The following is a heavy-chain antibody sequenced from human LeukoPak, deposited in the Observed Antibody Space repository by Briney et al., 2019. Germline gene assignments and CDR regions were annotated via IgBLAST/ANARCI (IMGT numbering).Heavy chain of an antibody. V-gene: IGHV4-34*01. D-gene: IGHD3-10*01. J-gene: IGHJ4*02. CDR1: GGSFSGYY. CDR3: ARGGLWFGESIYFDY. CDR2: INHSGST. Sequence: KPSETLSLTCAVYGGSFSGYYWSWIRQPPGKGLEWIGEINHSGSTNYNPSLKSQVTISVDTSKNQFSLKLSSVTAADTAVYYCARGGLWFGESIYFDYWGQGTLVTVSS.